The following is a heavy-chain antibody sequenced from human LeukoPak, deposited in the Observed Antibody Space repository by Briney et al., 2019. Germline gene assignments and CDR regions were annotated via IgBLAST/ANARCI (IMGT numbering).Heavy chain of an antibody. J-gene: IGHJ5*02. D-gene: IGHD3-22*01. V-gene: IGHV4-59*01. Sequence: SETLSLTCTVSGGSISSYYWSWIRQPPGKGLEWIGYIYYSGSTNYNPSLKSRVIISVDTSKNQFSLKLSSVTAADTAVYYCARSPLNYYDSSGYYLWGQGTLVTVSS. CDR1: GGSISSYY. CDR3: ARSPLNYYDSSGYYL. CDR2: IYYSGST.